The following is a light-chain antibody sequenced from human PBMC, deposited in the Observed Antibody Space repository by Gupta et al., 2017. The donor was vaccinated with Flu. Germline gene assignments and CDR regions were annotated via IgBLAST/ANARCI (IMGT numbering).Light chain of an antibody. J-gene: IGLJ2*01. CDR3: QSYDTSLKEPL. CDR1: DSNIGAGYD. CDR2: GDV. Sequence: QSVLTQPPSVSGAPGQGVTISCTGSDSNIGAGYDVHWYQVLPGTAPKLIISGDVNRRSGVPDRLSGSRSGNSVSLAITGLQAEDEGVYYCQSYDTSLKEPLVGGGTKVTVL. V-gene: IGLV1-40*01.